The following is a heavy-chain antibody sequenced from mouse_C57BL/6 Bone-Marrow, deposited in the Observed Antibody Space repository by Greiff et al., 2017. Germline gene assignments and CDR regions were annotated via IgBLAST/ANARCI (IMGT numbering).Heavy chain of an antibody. Sequence: QVQLQQSGAELARPGASVKLSCKASGYTFTSYGISWVKQRTGQGLEWIGEIYPRSGNTYYNEKFKGKATLTADKSSSTAYMELRSLTSEDSAVYCGARVGPLLQVPMDYWGQGTSVTVSS. J-gene: IGHJ4*01. CDR1: GYTFTSYG. V-gene: IGHV1-81*01. D-gene: IGHD2-14*01. CDR3: ARVGPLLQVPMDY. CDR2: IYPRSGNT.